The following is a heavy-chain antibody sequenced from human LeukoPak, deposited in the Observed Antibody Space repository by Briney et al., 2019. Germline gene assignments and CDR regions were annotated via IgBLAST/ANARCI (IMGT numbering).Heavy chain of an antibody. CDR3: ASYLGELAFDY. D-gene: IGHD3-16*01. CDR2: IYYSGST. V-gene: IGHV4-59*01. J-gene: IGHJ4*02. CDR1: GGSISSYY. Sequence: PSETLSLTCTVSGGSISSYYWSWIRQPPGKGLEWIGYIYYSGSTNYNPSLKSRVTISVDTSKNQFSLKLSSVTAADTAVYYCASYLGELAFDYWGQGTLVTVSS.